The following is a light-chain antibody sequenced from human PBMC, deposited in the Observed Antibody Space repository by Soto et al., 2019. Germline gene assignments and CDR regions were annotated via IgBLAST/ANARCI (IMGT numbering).Light chain of an antibody. CDR2: GAS. V-gene: IGKV3-20*01. CDR1: QSVSSY. Sequence: ETVLTQSPATLSLSPGERATLSCRASQSVSSYLAWYQQKPGQAPRLLIYGASSRATGIPDRFSGSGSGTDFTLTISRLEPEDFAVYYCQQHGSSPITFGQGTRLENK. J-gene: IGKJ5*01. CDR3: QQHGSSPIT.